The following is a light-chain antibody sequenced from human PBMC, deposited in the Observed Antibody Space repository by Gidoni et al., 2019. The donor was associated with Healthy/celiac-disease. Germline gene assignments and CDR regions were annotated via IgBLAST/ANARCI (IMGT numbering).Light chain of an antibody. V-gene: IGKV3-20*01. CDR1: QSVSSSY. CDR2: GAS. CDR3: QQYGSSPSWT. J-gene: IGKJ1*01. Sequence: EIVLTQSPGTLFLSPGERATLSCRASQSVSSSYLVWYQQKPGQAPRLLIYGASSRATGIPDRFSGSGSGTDFTLTISRLEPEDFAVYYCQQYGSSPSWTFGQGTKVEIK.